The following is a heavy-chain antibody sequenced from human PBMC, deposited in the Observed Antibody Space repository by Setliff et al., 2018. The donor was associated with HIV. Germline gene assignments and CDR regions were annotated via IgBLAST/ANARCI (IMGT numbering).Heavy chain of an antibody. D-gene: IGHD3-22*01. CDR2: IHTSTGKP. J-gene: IGHJ4*02. CDR3: ARNSPFPPSSGAHFDL. Sequence: GASVKVSCKASGYSFTTYSINWLRQAPGQGPEWMGWIHTSTGKPTYVRDFTGRFVFSLDTSVNTAFLQISDLKTEDTAVYYCARNSPFPPSSGAHFDLWGPGTLVTVSS. V-gene: IGHV7-4-1*02. CDR1: GYSFTTYS.